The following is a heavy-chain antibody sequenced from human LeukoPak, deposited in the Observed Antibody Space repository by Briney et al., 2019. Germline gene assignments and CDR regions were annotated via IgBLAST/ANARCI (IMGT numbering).Heavy chain of an antibody. CDR2: IYHSGST. J-gene: IGHJ3*01. CDR1: GYSISSGYY. Sequence: PSETLSLTCTVSGYSISSGYYWGWIRQPPGKGLEWIGSIYHSGSTYYNPSLKSRVIIIIDTPKNHFSLTLSSVTAADTAVYYCARPARIAASGRYAFDFWGEGTLVTVSS. D-gene: IGHD6-13*01. CDR3: ARPARIAASGRYAFDF. V-gene: IGHV4-38-2*02.